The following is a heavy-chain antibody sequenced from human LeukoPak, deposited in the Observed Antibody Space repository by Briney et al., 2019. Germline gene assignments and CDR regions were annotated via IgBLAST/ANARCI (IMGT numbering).Heavy chain of an antibody. CDR2: IYYSGST. CDR1: GGSISSGDYY. CDR3: ATGSSGGRKGGYFDY. J-gene: IGHJ4*02. V-gene: IGHV4-30-4*08. D-gene: IGHD2-15*01. Sequence: PSQTLSLTCTVSGGSISSGDYYWSWIRQPPGKGLEWIGYIYYSGSTYYNPSLKSRVTISVDTPKNQFSLKLSSVTAADTAVYYCATGSSGGRKGGYFDYCGQGTLVTVSS.